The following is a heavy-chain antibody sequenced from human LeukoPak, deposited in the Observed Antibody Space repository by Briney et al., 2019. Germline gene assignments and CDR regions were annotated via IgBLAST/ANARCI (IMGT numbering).Heavy chain of an antibody. D-gene: IGHD3-22*01. CDR1: GGTFSSYT. V-gene: IGHV1-69*02. Sequence: GSSVKVSCKXSGGTFSSYTISWVRQAPGQGLEWMGRIIPILGIANYAQKFQGRVTITADKSTSTAYMELSSLRSEDTAVYYCARGIDSSGYPEYFQHWGQGTLVTVSS. J-gene: IGHJ1*01. CDR2: IIPILGIA. CDR3: ARGIDSSGYPEYFQH.